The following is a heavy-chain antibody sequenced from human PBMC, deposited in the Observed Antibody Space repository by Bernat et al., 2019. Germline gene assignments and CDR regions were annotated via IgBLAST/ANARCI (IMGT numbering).Heavy chain of an antibody. Sequence: QVQLQQWGAGLLKPSETLSLTCAVYGGSFSGYYWSWIRQPPGKGLEWIGEINHSGSTNYNPSLKSRVTISVDTSKNQFSLKLSSVTAADTAVYYCARFQPELLYFDYWGQGTLVTVSS. CDR1: GGSFSGYY. V-gene: IGHV4-34*01. D-gene: IGHD1-7*01. CDR2: INHSGST. CDR3: ARFQPELLYFDY. J-gene: IGHJ4*02.